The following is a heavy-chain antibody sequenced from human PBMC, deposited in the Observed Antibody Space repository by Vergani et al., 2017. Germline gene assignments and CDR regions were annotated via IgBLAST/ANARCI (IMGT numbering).Heavy chain of an antibody. D-gene: IGHD3-10*01. CDR1: GYTFTSYG. Sequence: QVQLVQSGAEVKKPGASVKVSCKASGYTFTSYGISWVRQAPGQGLEWMGWISAYNGNTNYAQKLQGRVTMTTDTSTSTAYMELRSRRSDDTAVYYCAREFGSAAHTYYGMDVWGQGTTVTVSS. V-gene: IGHV1-18*01. CDR2: ISAYNGNT. J-gene: IGHJ6*02. CDR3: AREFGSAAHTYYGMDV.